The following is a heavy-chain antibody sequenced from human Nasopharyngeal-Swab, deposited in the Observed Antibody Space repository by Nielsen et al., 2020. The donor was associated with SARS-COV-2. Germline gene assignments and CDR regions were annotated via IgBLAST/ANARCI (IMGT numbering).Heavy chain of an antibody. CDR3: AKDLGVESPLWFDY. CDR1: GFTFSNYA. D-gene: IGHD4-23*01. V-gene: IGHV3-23*01. CDR2: ISVNGDYT. Sequence: GESLKISCAASGFTFSNYAMTWVRQAPGKGLEWVSTISVNGDYTYYADSVKGRFTISRDNSKNTLYLQMSSLRAEDTAIYYCAKDLGVESPLWFDYWGQGTLLTVSS. J-gene: IGHJ4*02.